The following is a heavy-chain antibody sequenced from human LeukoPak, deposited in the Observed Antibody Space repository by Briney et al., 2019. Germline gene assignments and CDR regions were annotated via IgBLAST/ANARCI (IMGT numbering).Heavy chain of an antibody. D-gene: IGHD6-13*01. J-gene: IGHJ5*02. CDR2: INPNSGGT. V-gene: IGHV1-2*02. CDR3: ARCIAAAGTGILGWFDP. Sequence: EASVKVSCKASGYTFTGYYMHWVRQAPGQGLEWMGWINPNSGGTNYAQKFQGRVTMTRDTSISTAYMELSRLRSDDTAVYYCARCIAAAGTGILGWFDPWGQGTLVTVSS. CDR1: GYTFTGYY.